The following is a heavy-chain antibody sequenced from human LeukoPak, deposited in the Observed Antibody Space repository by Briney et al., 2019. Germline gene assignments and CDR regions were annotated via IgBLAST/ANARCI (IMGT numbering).Heavy chain of an antibody. CDR3: ARLPIVAARHFDY. V-gene: IGHV4-39*01. J-gene: IGHJ4*02. CDR2: IYYSGIT. D-gene: IGHD6-6*01. Sequence: PSETLSLTCTVSGGSISSSSFYWGWIRQPPGKGLEWIGTIYYSGITYYNPSLKSRVTISVDTSKNQFSLKLSSVIAADTAVYYCARLPIVAARHFDYWGQGTLVTVSS. CDR1: GGSISSSSFY.